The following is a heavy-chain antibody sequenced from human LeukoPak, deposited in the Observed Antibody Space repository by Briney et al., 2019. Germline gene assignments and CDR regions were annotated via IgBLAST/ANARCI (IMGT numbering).Heavy chain of an antibody. CDR2: IYHSGST. D-gene: IGHD4-11*01. Sequence: KASETLSLTCAVSGGSISSGGYSWSWIRQPPGKCLVGIGYIYHSGSTYYNPSLKSRVTISVDRSKNQFSLKLSSVTAADTAVYYCATSLQMHFWGQGTLVTVSS. CDR3: ATSLQMHF. CDR1: GGSISSGGYS. J-gene: IGHJ4*02. V-gene: IGHV4-30-2*01.